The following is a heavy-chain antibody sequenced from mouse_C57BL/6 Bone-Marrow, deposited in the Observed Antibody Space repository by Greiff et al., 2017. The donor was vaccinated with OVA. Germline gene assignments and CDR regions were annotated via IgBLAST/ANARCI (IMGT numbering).Heavy chain of an antibody. CDR1: GYTFTSYW. V-gene: IGHV1-59*01. J-gene: IGHJ1*03. CDR2: IDPSDSYT. Sequence: QVQLQQPGAELVRPGTSVKLSCKASGYTFTSYWMHWVKQRPGQGLEWIGVIDPSDSYTNYNQKFKGKATLTVDTSSSTAYMQLSSLTSEDSAVYYCFITTVVVDFDVWGTGTTVTVSS. CDR3: FITTVVVDFDV. D-gene: IGHD1-1*01.